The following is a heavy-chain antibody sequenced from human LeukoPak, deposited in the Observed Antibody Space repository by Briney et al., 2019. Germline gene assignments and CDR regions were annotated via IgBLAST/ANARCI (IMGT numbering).Heavy chain of an antibody. CDR3: ASFKRIAATGEYFDY. J-gene: IGHJ4*02. V-gene: IGHV1-8*01. CDR2: MNPNSGNT. Sequence: GASVKVSCKASGYTFTSYDINWVRQATGQGLEWMGWMNPNSGNTGYAQKFQGRVTMTRNTSISTAYMELSSLRSEDTAVYYCASFKRIAATGEYFDYWGQGTLVTVSS. D-gene: IGHD6-13*01. CDR1: GYTFTSYD.